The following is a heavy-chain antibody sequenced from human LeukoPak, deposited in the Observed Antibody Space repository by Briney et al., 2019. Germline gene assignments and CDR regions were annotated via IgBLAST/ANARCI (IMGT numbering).Heavy chain of an antibody. D-gene: IGHD3-10*01. Sequence: ASVKVSCKASGYTFTSYGISWVRQAAGQGLEWMGWISAYNGNTNYAQKLQGRVTMTTDTSTSTAYMELRSLRSDDTAVYYCARGGYSMVRGVIGAFDIWGQGTMVTVSS. J-gene: IGHJ3*02. CDR1: GYTFTSYG. V-gene: IGHV1-18*01. CDR2: ISAYNGNT. CDR3: ARGGYSMVRGVIGAFDI.